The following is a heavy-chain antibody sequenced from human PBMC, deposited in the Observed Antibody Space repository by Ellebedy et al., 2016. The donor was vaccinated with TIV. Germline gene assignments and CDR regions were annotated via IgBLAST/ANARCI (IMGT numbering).Heavy chain of an antibody. V-gene: IGHV1-2*02. CDR3: ARDKGGKYYFDY. Sequence: AASVKVSCKASGYTFTTYGISWVRQAPGQGLEWMGWINPNSGGTNYAQKFQGRVTMTRDTSISTAYMELSRLRSDDTAVYYCARDKGGKYYFDYWGQGTLVTVSS. CDR2: INPNSGGT. J-gene: IGHJ4*02. CDR1: GYTFTTYG.